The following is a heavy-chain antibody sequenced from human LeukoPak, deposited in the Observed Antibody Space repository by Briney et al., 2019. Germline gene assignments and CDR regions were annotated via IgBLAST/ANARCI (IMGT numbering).Heavy chain of an antibody. CDR2: ISSSGNTT. Sequence: GGSLRLSCAASGFTFSDYYMSWIRQAPGKGLECVSYISSSGNTTYHADSVKGRFIISRDNAKDSLYLQMNSLRVEDTAVYYCLRGDRRDYWGQGTLVTVSS. CDR3: LRGDRRDY. V-gene: IGHV3-11*04. J-gene: IGHJ4*02. CDR1: GFTFSDYY.